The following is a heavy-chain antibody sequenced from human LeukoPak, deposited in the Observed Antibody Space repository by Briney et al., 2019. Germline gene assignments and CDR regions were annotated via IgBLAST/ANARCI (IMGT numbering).Heavy chain of an antibody. V-gene: IGHV4-31*03. CDR1: GGSITSGGYY. J-gene: IGHJ4*02. CDR3: ARDSSGYSLYDS. D-gene: IGHD3-22*01. CDR2: IYYSGST. Sequence: SETLSLTCTVSGGSITSGGYYWSWIRQHPGKGLEWIGYIYYSGSTYYNPSLKSRITISIDTSKNQFSLNLSSATAADTAVYYCARDSSGYSLYDSWGQGTLVTVSS.